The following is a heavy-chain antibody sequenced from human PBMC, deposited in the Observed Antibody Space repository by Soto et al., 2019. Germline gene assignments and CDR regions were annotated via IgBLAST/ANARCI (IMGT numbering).Heavy chain of an antibody. CDR3: ARGPSSLYYDILTGYSDY. Sequence: GASVKVSCKAPGYIFSSHCIYWVRQAPGQGLQWMGIINPGDANYAPKLQGRVTMTTDTSTSTAYLELRTLRSDDTAVYYCARGPSSLYYDILTGYSDYWGQGTLVTVS. V-gene: IGHV1-18*01. CDR2: INPGDA. CDR1: GYIFSSHC. J-gene: IGHJ4*02. D-gene: IGHD3-9*01.